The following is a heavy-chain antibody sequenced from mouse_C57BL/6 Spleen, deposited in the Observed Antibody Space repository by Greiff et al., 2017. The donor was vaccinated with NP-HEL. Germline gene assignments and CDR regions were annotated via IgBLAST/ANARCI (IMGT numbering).Heavy chain of an antibody. V-gene: IGHV1-64*01. J-gene: IGHJ3*01. D-gene: IGHD2-3*01. CDR1: GYTFTSYW. CDR3: ARGAYDGYYVGWFAY. Sequence: QLQQPGAELVKPGASVKLSCKASGYTFTSYWMHWVKQRPGQGLEWIGMIHPNSGSTNYNEKFKSKATLTVDKSSSTAYMQLSSLTSEDSAVYYCARGAYDGYYVGWFAYWGQGTLVTVSA. CDR2: IHPNSGST.